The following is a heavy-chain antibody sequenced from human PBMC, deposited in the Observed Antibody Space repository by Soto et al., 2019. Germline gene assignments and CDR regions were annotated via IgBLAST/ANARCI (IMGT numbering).Heavy chain of an antibody. J-gene: IGHJ4*02. V-gene: IGHV3-21*01. CDR1: GFTFSSYS. Sequence: GGSLRVSCAASGFTFSSYSMNWVRQAPGKGLEWVSSISSSSGHIYYADSLKCRFTISRDNAKNSLYLQINSLRAEDTAVYYCTRNWLATREFDYWGQGTLVTVSS. CDR2: ISSSSGHI. CDR3: TRNWLATREFDY. D-gene: IGHD1-26*01.